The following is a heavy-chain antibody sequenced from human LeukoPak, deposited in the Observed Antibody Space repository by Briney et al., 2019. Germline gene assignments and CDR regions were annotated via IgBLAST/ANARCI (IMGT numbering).Heavy chain of an antibody. D-gene: IGHD1-14*01. CDR2: IYHSGST. Sequence: PSETLSLTCTVSGGSISSGGYYWSWIRQPPGKGLEWIGYIYHSGSTYYNPSLKSRVTISVDRSKNQFSLKLSSVTAADTAVYYCARSDQVSGSIDYWGQGTLVTVSS. J-gene: IGHJ4*02. V-gene: IGHV4-30-2*01. CDR3: ARSDQVSGSIDY. CDR1: GGSISSGGYY.